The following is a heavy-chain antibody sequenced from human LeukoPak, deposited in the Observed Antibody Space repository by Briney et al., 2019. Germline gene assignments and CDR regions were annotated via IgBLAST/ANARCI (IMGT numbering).Heavy chain of an antibody. CDR1: GFTFSTYW. Sequence: PGGSLRLSCVASGFTFSTYWMTWVRQAPGKGLEWVANIKQDGSATSYVDSVKGRFTISRDNAKNSLSLQMNNLRVEDTAVYYCARDPYNRNNGYGSFDIWGRGTKVTVSS. CDR2: IKQDGSAT. V-gene: IGHV3-7*01. D-gene: IGHD1/OR15-1a*01. CDR3: ARDPYNRNNGYGSFDI. J-gene: IGHJ3*02.